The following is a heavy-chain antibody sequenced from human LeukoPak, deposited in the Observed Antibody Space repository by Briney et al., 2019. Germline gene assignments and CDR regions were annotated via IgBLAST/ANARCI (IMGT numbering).Heavy chain of an antibody. V-gene: IGHV3-23*01. Sequence: PGGSLRLSCAASGFTLSNYDMTWVRQAPGKGLEWVSDIRGSGGTYYADSVKGRFTLSRDNAKNTLYLQMSSLRAEDTAVYYCANFIAASATGFQHWGQGTLVTVSS. J-gene: IGHJ1*01. CDR1: GFTLSNYD. CDR2: IRGSGGT. D-gene: IGHD6-6*01. CDR3: ANFIAASATGFQH.